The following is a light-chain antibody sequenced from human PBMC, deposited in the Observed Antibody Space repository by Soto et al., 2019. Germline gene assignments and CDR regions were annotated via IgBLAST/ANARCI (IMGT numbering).Light chain of an antibody. CDR3: QSYDSSNDVV. J-gene: IGLJ2*01. Sequence: QSALTQPASVSGSPGQSITISCTGTSSDVGGYNYVSWYQQHPGKAPKLMIYDVSNRPSGVSNRFSGSKSGNSASLTISGLKTEDEADYYCQSYDSSNDVVFGGGTKLTVL. CDR1: SSDVGGYNY. V-gene: IGLV2-14*01. CDR2: DVS.